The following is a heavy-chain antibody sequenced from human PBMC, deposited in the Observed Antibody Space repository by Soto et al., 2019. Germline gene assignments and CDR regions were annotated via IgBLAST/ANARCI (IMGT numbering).Heavy chain of an antibody. V-gene: IGHV1-46*01. CDR1: GYTFTSYY. CDR3: ARVLTTLTGYYNYFDY. D-gene: IGHD3-9*01. Sequence: QVQLVQSGAEVKKPGASVKGSCKASGYTFTSYYMHWVRQAPGQGLEWMGIINPSGGSTSYAQKFQGRVTMTRDTSTSTVYMELSSLRSEDTALYYCARVLTTLTGYYNYFDYWGQGTLVTVSS. CDR2: INPSGGST. J-gene: IGHJ4*02.